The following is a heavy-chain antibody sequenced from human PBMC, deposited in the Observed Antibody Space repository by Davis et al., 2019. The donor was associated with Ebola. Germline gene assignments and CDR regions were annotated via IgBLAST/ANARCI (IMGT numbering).Heavy chain of an antibody. CDR3: ARGARGGSGWYDY. D-gene: IGHD6-19*01. Sequence: SETLSLTCAVYGGSFSGYYWSWIRQPPGKGLEWIGEINHSGSTNYNPSLKSRVTISVDTSKSQFSLQLSSVTPEDTAVYYCARGARGGSGWYDYWGQGTLVTVSS. J-gene: IGHJ4*02. CDR2: INHSGST. V-gene: IGHV4-34*01. CDR1: GGSFSGYY.